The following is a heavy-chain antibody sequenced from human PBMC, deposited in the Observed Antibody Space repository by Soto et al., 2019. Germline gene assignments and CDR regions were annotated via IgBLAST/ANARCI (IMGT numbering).Heavy chain of an antibody. CDR3: ARGGACRGVIITCHSSVSFYS. J-gene: IGHJ3*02. Sequence: WESLKISCKGSGYSFTSYWIGWVRQVPGKGLEWMEIIYPGDSDTRYRPSFQGQVTISADKYISTAHRQGSSLKAPDTYTYYRARGGACRGVIITCHSSVSFYSWGQGTMVTVSS. D-gene: IGHD3-10*01. V-gene: IGHV5-51*01. CDR1: GYSFTSYW. CDR2: IYPGDSDT.